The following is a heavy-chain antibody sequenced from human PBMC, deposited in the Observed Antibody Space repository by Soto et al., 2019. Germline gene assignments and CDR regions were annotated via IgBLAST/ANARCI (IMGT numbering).Heavy chain of an antibody. J-gene: IGHJ1*01. D-gene: IGHD6-13*01. CDR1: GYTFTSYG. V-gene: IGHV1-18*01. CDR3: AYSRQQLVPEYFQH. Sequence: GASVKVSCKASGYTFTSYGISWVRQAPGQGLEWMGWISAYNGNTNYAQKLQGRVTMTTDTSTSTAYMELRSLRSDDTAVYYCAYSRQQLVPEYFQHWGQGTLVTVSS. CDR2: ISAYNGNT.